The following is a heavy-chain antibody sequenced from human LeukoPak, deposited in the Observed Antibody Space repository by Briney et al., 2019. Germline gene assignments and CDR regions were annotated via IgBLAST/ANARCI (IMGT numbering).Heavy chain of an antibody. D-gene: IGHD1-7*01. CDR1: GFTFSSYW. V-gene: IGHV3-74*01. J-gene: IGHJ4*02. CDR2: ISVDGSTT. CDR3: VGDNNGNYPDY. Sequence: GGSLRLSCAASGFTFSSYWMNWVRQVPGKGLVWVSRISVDGSTTRYADSVKGRFTISRDNAKDTLYLQINSLRADDTAMYYCVGDNNGNYPDYWGQGTLVTVSA.